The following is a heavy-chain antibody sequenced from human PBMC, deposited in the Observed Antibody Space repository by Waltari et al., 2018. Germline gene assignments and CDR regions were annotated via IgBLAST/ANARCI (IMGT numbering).Heavy chain of an antibody. V-gene: IGHV4-34*01. Sequence: QVQLQQWGAGLLKPSETLSLNCAVYSGSFGDYNWTWIRQPPGKGLEWIGQINHSGTSTYNPSLKSRVTMTIDTSENQFSLKLSSVTAADTAVYYCARSLAFPEYFQHWGQGTLVTVSS. CDR3: ARSLAFPEYFQH. J-gene: IGHJ1*01. CDR1: SGSFGDYN. CDR2: INHSGTS. D-gene: IGHD6-6*01.